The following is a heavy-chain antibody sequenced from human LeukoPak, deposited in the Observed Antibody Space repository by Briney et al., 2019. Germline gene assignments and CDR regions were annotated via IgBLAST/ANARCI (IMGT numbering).Heavy chain of an antibody. CDR3: ARDSVHGITIFGVAKFDP. CDR1: GYTFTNYT. Sequence: ASVKVSCKASGYTFTNYTLNWVRQAPGQGLEWMGWIDTNTGNPTYAQGFIGRFVFSLDTSVTTAYLQISSLKAEDTAVYYCARDSVHGITIFGVAKFDPWGQGTLVTVSS. V-gene: IGHV7-4-1*02. J-gene: IGHJ5*02. D-gene: IGHD3-3*01. CDR2: IDTNTGNP.